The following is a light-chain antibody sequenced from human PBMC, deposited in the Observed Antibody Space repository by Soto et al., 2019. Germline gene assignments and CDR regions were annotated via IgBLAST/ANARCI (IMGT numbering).Light chain of an antibody. J-gene: IGKJ1*01. V-gene: IGKV3-20*01. CDR2: GAS. CDR1: QSFSSNY. CDR3: QQYGNTPWT. Sequence: IVLTQSPGTLSLSPGERATLSCRASQSFSSNYLAWYQQKPGQAPRLLIYGASSRATGIPDRFSGSGSGTDFTLTISRLEPEDFAVFYCQQYGNTPWTFGQGTKVDIK.